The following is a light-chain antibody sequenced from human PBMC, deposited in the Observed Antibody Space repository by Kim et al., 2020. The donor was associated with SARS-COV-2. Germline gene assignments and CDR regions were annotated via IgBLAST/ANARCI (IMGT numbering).Light chain of an antibody. CDR3: QAWDSSTYV. CDR1: KLGEKY. CDR2: QDS. Sequence: VSPGQTASITCSGDKLGEKYACWYQQKPGQSPVLVIYQDSKRPSGIPERFSGSNSGNTATLTISGTQAMDEADYYCQAWDSSTYVFGTGTKVTVL. V-gene: IGLV3-1*01. J-gene: IGLJ1*01.